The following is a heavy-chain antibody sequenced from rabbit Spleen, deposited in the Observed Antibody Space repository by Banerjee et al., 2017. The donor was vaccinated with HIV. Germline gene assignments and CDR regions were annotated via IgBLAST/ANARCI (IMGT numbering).Heavy chain of an antibody. Sequence: QSLEESGGDLVKPGASLTLTCKASGLDFSGDSYDSYMCWVRQAPGKGLEWIACIDIGSSGFTYFASWVKGRFTISKTSSTTVTLQMTSLTAADTATYFCARDTGSSFSTYGMDLWGPGTLVTVS. CDR1: GLDFSGDSY. J-gene: IGHJ6*01. CDR3: ARDTGSSFSTYGMDL. D-gene: IGHD8-1*01. V-gene: IGHV1S40*01. CDR2: IDIGSSGFT.